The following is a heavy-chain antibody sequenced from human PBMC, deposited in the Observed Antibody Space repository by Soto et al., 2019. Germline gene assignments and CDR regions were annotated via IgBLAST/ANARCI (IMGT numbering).Heavy chain of an antibody. CDR2: INAGNGNT. CDR1: GYTFASYA. Sequence: ASVKVSCKASGYTFASYARHWVRQAPGQRLEWIGWINAGNGNTKYSQKFQGRVTITRDTSASTAYMELSSLRSEDTAVYYCARDHPSEILLWFGDSGYYYGMDVWGQGTTVTVSS. V-gene: IGHV1-3*01. CDR3: ARDHPSEILLWFGDSGYYYGMDV. D-gene: IGHD3-10*01. J-gene: IGHJ6*02.